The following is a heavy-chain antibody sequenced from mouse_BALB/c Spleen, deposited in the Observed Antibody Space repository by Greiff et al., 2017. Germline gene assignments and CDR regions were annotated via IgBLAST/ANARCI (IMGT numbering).Heavy chain of an antibody. CDR1: GYSFTSYW. D-gene: IGHD6-2*01. CDR3: TREGISGDYYAMDY. CDR2: IYPGNSDT. J-gene: IGHJ4*01. Sequence: EVMLQQSGTVLARPGASVKMSCKASGYSFTSYWMHWVKQRPGQGLEWIGAIYPGNSDTSYNQKFKGKAKLTAVTSASTAYMELSSLTNEDSAVYYCTREGISGDYYAMDYWGQGTSVTVSS. V-gene: IGHV1-5*01.